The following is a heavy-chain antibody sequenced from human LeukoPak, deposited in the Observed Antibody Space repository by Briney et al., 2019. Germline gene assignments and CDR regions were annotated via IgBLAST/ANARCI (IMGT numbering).Heavy chain of an antibody. J-gene: IGHJ6*03. Sequence: PSETLSLTCAVYGGSFSGYYWSWIRQPPGKGLEWIGEINHSGSTNYNPSLKSRVTISVDTSKNQFSLKLSSVTAADTAVYYCARGRGSYYMDVWGKGTTVTVSS. CDR1: GGSFSGYY. D-gene: IGHD3-10*01. CDR3: ARGRGSYYMDV. V-gene: IGHV4-34*01. CDR2: INHSGST.